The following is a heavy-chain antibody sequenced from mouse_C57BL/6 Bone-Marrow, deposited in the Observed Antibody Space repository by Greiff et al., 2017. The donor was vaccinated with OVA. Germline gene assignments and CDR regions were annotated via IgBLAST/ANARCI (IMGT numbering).Heavy chain of an antibody. Sequence: EVQLQQSGPSLVRPSQTLSLTCTVTGFSINSDCYWIWIRQFPGNKLEYIGYTFYSGITYYNPSLESRTYITRDTSKNQFSLKLSSVTTEDTATYYCARGDGSSPPYAMDYWGQGTSVTVSS. D-gene: IGHD1-1*01. V-gene: IGHV3-3*01. J-gene: IGHJ4*01. CDR2: TFYSGIT. CDR3: ARGDGSSPPYAMDY. CDR1: GFSINSDCY.